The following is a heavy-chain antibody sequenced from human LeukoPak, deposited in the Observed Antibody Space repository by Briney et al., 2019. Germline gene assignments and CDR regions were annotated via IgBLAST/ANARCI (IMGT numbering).Heavy chain of an antibody. J-gene: IGHJ6*03. CDR3: ARVFDCSSTSCYGAYGMYYYYYYMDV. CDR2: ISGSGGST. V-gene: IGHV3-23*01. D-gene: IGHD2-2*01. CDR1: GLTFSNYG. Sequence: GGSLRLSCAASGLTFSNYGMSWVRQAPGKGLEWVSAISGSGGSTYYADSVKGRFTISRDNSKNTLYLQMNSLRAEDTAVYYCARVFDCSSTSCYGAYGMYYYYYYMDVWGKGTTVTVSS.